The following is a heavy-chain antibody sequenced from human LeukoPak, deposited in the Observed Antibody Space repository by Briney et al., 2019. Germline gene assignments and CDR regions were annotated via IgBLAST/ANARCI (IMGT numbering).Heavy chain of an antibody. Sequence: QPGGSLRLSCAASGFTFSSYGMHWVRQAPGKGLEWVAVISYDGSNKYYADSVKGRFTISRDNSKNSLYLQMNSLRAEDTAVYYCARVHVDIVVVPAARFTYYYYMDVWGKGTTVTISS. CDR2: ISYDGSNK. J-gene: IGHJ6*03. CDR3: ARVHVDIVVVPAARFTYYYYMDV. CDR1: GFTFSSYG. V-gene: IGHV3-30*03. D-gene: IGHD2-2*01.